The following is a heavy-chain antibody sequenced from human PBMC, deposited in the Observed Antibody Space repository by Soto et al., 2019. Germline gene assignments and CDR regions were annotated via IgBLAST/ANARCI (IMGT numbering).Heavy chain of an antibody. J-gene: IGHJ3*02. CDR2: ISWNSGSI. D-gene: IGHD3-9*01. V-gene: IGHV3-9*01. Sequence: GGSLRFSCAASGFTFDDYAMHWVRQAPGKGLEWVSGISWNSGSIGYADSVKGRFTISRDNAKNSLYLQMNSLRAEDTALYYCAKDMYYDILTPLDIWGQGTMVTVSS. CDR1: GFTFDDYA. CDR3: AKDMYYDILTPLDI.